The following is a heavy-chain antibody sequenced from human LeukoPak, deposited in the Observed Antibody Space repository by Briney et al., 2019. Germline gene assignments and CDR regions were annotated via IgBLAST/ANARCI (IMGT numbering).Heavy chain of an antibody. CDR3: ATQWELPHGPFDY. CDR2: IIPIFGTA. J-gene: IGHJ4*02. CDR1: GGTFSSYA. Sequence: GASVKVSCKASGGTFSSYAISWVRQAPGQGLEWMGGIIPIFGTANYAQKFQGRVTITADESTSTAYMELSSLRSEDTAVYYCATQWELPHGPFDYWGQGTLVTVSS. V-gene: IGHV1-69*01. D-gene: IGHD1-26*01.